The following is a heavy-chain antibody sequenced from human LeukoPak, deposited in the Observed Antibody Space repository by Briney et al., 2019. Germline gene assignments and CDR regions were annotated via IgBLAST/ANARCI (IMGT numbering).Heavy chain of an antibody. V-gene: IGHV3-15*07. CDR3: YTSITDY. CDR2: IRSRIDGGAT. D-gene: IGHD2-21*01. J-gene: IGHJ4*02. CDR1: GFNVNNAW. Sequence: GGSLRLSCAASGFNVNNAWMSWVRQAPGKGLEWVGRIRSRIDGGATDYAAPVKGRFTISRDDSKNTLYLQINSLKIEDTAMYYCYTSITDYWGQGTLVTVSS.